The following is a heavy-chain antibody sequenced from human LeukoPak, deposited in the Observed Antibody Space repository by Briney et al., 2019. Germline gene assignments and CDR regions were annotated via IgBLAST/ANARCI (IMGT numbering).Heavy chain of an antibody. CDR1: GFTFKSYA. Sequence: GGSLRLSCATSGFTFKSYAMNWVRQSPGKGLEWVSYISSSGSTIYYADSVKGRFTISRDNAKNSLYLQMNSLRAEDTSIYYCARVDYYDSSGTLGYWGQGTLVTVSS. V-gene: IGHV3-48*03. CDR3: ARVDYYDSSGTLGY. J-gene: IGHJ4*02. CDR2: ISSSGSTI. D-gene: IGHD3-22*01.